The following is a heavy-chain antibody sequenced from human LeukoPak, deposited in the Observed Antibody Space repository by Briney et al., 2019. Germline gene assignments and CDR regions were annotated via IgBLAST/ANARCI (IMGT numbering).Heavy chain of an antibody. CDR1: GYTFTGYY. V-gene: IGHV1-2*02. J-gene: IGHJ6*03. CDR2: INPNSGGT. CDR3: ARDADYYYYMDV. Sequence: ASVKVSCKASGYTFTGYYMHWVRQAPGQGLEWMGWINPNSGGTNYAQKFQGRVTMTRDTSISTAYMELSRLRSDDTGVCYCARDADYYYYMDVWGKGTTVTVSS.